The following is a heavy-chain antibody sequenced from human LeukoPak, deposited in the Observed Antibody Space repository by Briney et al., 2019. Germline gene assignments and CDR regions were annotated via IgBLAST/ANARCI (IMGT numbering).Heavy chain of an antibody. CDR1: GYTFTGYY. J-gene: IGHJ4*02. CDR3: ETRDVVVAATEHDY. V-gene: IGHV1-2*02. Sequence: ASVKVSCKASGYTFTGYYMHWVRQAPGQGLEWMGWINPNSGGTNYAQKFQGRVTMTRDTSISTAYMELSRLRSDDTAVYYCETRDVVVAATEHDYWGQGTLVTVSS. D-gene: IGHD2-15*01. CDR2: INPNSGGT.